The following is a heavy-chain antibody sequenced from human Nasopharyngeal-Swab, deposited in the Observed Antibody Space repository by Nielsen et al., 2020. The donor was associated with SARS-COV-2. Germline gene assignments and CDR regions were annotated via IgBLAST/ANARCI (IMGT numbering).Heavy chain of an antibody. CDR2: INGGNGNT. CDR1: GYTFSSYA. V-gene: IGHV1-3*01. J-gene: IGHJ4*02. D-gene: IGHD3-3*01. CDR3: AMQLPIFDFDFWSGLAY. Sequence: ASVKVSCKASGYTFSSYAMHWVRQAPGQGLEWMGWINGGNGNTKYSQRFQGRVTTSRDTSANTAYMDLTSLRSEDTAVYYCAMQLPIFDFDFWSGLAYWGQGTLVTVSS.